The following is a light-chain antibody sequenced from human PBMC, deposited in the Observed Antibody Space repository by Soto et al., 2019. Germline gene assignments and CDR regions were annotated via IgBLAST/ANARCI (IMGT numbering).Light chain of an antibody. V-gene: IGKV1-5*03. CDR1: QSISSW. Sequence: IHMTHSPSTLSASVVDRVTITCRASQSISSWLAWYQQKPGKAPKLLIYKASSLESGVPSRFSGSGSGTEFTLTISSLQPDDFATYYCQQYNSYPYTFGQGTKVDIK. J-gene: IGKJ2*01. CDR3: QQYNSYPYT. CDR2: KAS.